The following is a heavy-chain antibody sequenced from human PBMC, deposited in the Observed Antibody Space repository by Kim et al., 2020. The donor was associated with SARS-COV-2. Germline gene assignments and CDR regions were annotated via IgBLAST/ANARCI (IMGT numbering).Heavy chain of an antibody. V-gene: IGHV3-21*01. Sequence: GGSLRLSCAASGFTFSSYSMNWVRQAPGKGLEWVSSISSSSSYIYYADSVKGRFTISRDNAKNSLYLQMNSLRAEDTAVYYCARDQLPYYDSSAMQRPYFDYWGQGTLVTVSS. CDR1: GFTFSSYS. CDR3: ARDQLPYYDSSAMQRPYFDY. J-gene: IGHJ4*02. D-gene: IGHD3-22*01. CDR2: ISSSSSYI.